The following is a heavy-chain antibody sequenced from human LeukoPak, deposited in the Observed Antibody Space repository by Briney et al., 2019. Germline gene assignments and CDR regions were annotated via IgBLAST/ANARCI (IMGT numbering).Heavy chain of an antibody. J-gene: IGHJ5*02. CDR2: IYYTGSS. V-gene: IGHV4-59*01. D-gene: IGHD2-15*01. CDR1: GGSINNYF. CDR3: ARGGIPTQNWFDP. Sequence: SEALSLTCTVSGGSINNYFWNWIRQPPGKGLEWIGYIYYTGSSSYSPSLKSRVTISVDTSKNQFSLKLTSVTTADTAIYFCARGGIPTQNWFDPWGQGTPVTVSS.